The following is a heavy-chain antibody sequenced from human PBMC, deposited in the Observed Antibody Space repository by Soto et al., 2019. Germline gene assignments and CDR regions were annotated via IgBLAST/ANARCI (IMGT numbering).Heavy chain of an antibody. J-gene: IGHJ6*02. V-gene: IGHV3-30*18. Sequence: QVQLVESGGGVVQPGRSLRLSCAASGFTFSSYGMHWVRQAPGKGLEWVAVISYDGSNKYYADSVKGRFTISRDNSKNTLYLQMNSLRAEDTAVYYCAKELHTSHYYDYYGMDVWGQGTTVTVSS. CDR3: AKELHTSHYYDYYGMDV. D-gene: IGHD2-21*02. CDR1: GFTFSSYG. CDR2: ISYDGSNK.